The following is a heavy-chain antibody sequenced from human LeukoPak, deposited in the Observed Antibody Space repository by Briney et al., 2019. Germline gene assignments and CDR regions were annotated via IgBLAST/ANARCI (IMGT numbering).Heavy chain of an antibody. CDR2: ISSSNSPI. CDR1: GFPFSSYS. CDR3: ARGTLYGSGNYAYFNY. J-gene: IGHJ4*02. D-gene: IGHD3-10*01. Sequence: GGSLRLSCAASGFPFSSYSMNWVRQAPGKGLEWGSYISSSNSPIYYADSVKGRFTISRDNAKNSLYLQMNSLRAGDTAVYYCARGTLYGSGNYAYFNYWGQGTLVTVSS. V-gene: IGHV3-48*04.